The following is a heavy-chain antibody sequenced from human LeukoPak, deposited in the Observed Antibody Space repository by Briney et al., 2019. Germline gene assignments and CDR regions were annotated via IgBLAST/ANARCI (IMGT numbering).Heavy chain of an antibody. J-gene: IGHJ3*02. CDR1: GFTFSSYA. D-gene: IGHD6-13*01. CDR2: ISGSGGST. CDR3: AKQAGYSSSWLNAFDI. Sequence: PGGSLRLSCAASGFTFSSYAMSWVRQAPGKGLEWVSAISGSGGSTYYADSVKGRFTISRDNSKNTLYLQMNSLRAEDTAVYYCAKQAGYSSSWLNAFDIWGQGTIVTVSS. V-gene: IGHV3-23*01.